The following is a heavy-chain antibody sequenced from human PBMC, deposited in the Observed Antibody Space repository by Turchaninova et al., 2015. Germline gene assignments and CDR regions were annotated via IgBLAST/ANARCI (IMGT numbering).Heavy chain of an antibody. CDR2: IKQDGSEK. J-gene: IGHJ4*02. V-gene: IGHV3-7*03. D-gene: IGHD3-22*01. CDR3: ARDPAYYDSTGYRDY. Sequence: EVQLVEYGGGLVQPGGARGISGGAFGLHLGSNWIGWVRQAPGKGREWVANIKQDGSEKYYVDSVKGRFTISRDNAKNSLYLQMNSLRAEDTAVYYCARDPAYYDSTGYRDYWGQGTLVTVSS. CDR1: GLHLGSNW.